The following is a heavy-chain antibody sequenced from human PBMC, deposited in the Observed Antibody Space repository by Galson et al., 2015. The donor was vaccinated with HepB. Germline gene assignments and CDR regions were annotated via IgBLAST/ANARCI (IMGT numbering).Heavy chain of an antibody. CDR1: GGTFSSYA. CDR2: IIPIFGTA. J-gene: IGHJ4*02. V-gene: IGHV1-69*06. D-gene: IGHD5-18*01. CDR3: AAGDTAMVSMGDY. Sequence: SVKVSCKASGGTFSSYAISWVRQAPGQGLEWMGGIIPIFGTANYAQKFQGRVTITADKSTSTAYMELSSLRSGDTAVYYCAAGDTAMVSMGDYWGQGTLVTVSS.